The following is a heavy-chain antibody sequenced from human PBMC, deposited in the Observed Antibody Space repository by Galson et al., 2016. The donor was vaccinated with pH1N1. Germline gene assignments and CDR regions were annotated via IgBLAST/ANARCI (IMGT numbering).Heavy chain of an antibody. CDR3: ARVQGSAFFSMDN. CDR2: VNEEGIEE. CDR1: GFNFSNHW. J-gene: IGHJ4*02. Sequence: SLRLSCAGSGFNFSNHWMAWVRQAPGKGLEWVAHVNEEGIEENYIDSVTGRFIITRDNAKKSVFLQMYSLGGDDTALYYCARVQGSAFFSMDNWGRGALVTVSS. D-gene: IGHD3-3*01. V-gene: IGHV3-7*03.